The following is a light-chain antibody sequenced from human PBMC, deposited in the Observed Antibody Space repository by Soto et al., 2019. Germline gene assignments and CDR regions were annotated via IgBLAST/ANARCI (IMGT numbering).Light chain of an antibody. CDR3: QQRSNWPPWT. V-gene: IGKV3D-20*02. CDR1: QSVSSSY. Sequence: EIVLTQSPGALSLSQGERATLSCRASQSVSSSYLAWYQQKPGQAPRLLIYGASSRATGIPDRFSGSGSGTDFTLTISRLEPEDFAVYYCQQRSNWPPWTFGQGAKVAI. CDR2: GAS. J-gene: IGKJ1*01.